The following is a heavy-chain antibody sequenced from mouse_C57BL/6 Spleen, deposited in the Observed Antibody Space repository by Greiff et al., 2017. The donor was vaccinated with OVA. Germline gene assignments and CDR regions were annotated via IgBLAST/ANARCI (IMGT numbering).Heavy chain of an antibody. Sequence: QVQLQQPGAELVMPGASVKLSCKASGYTFTSYWMHWVKQRPGQGLEWIGEIDPYDSYTNYNQKFKGKSTLTVDKSSSTAYMQLSSLTSEDSAVYYCARPGSSPYYFDYWGQGTTLTVSS. J-gene: IGHJ2*01. V-gene: IGHV1-69*01. CDR3: ARPGSSPYYFDY. CDR2: IDPYDSYT. D-gene: IGHD1-1*01. CDR1: GYTFTSYW.